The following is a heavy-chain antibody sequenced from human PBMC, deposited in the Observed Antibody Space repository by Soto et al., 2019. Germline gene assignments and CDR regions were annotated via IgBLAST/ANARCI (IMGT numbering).Heavy chain of an antibody. Sequence: GSLRLSCASSGVTFSSYAMSWVLQAPGKGLEWVSAISGSGGSTYYADSVKGRFTISRDNSKNTLYLQMNSLRAEDTAVYYCAKDSYYDSSGYYYYWGQGTLVTVSS. CDR3: AKDSYYDSSGYYYY. J-gene: IGHJ4*02. CDR1: GVTFSSYA. V-gene: IGHV3-23*01. D-gene: IGHD3-22*01. CDR2: ISGSGGST.